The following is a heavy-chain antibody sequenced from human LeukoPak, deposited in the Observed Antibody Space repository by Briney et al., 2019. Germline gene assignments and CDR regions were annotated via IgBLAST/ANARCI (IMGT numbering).Heavy chain of an antibody. CDR3: ARGCSAVRCPADY. CDR1: GFTLSSYW. CDR2: ISPDGNIT. Sequence: GGSLRHSCAASGFTLSSYWLHWVRQAPGEGLVWVSQISPDGNITPYADSVKGRFTISRDNSKNTLYLQINALKAEDTAVYYCARGCSAVRCPADYWGQGSLVTVSS. J-gene: IGHJ4*02. V-gene: IGHV3-74*01. D-gene: IGHD2-15*01.